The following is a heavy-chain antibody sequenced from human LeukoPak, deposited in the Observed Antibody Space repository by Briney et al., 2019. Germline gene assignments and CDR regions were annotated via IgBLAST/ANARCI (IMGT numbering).Heavy chain of an antibody. D-gene: IGHD3-22*01. Sequence: SETLSLTCAVYGGSFSGYYWSWIRQPPGKGLEWIGEINHSGSTNYNPSLKCRVTISVDTSKNQFSLKLSSVTAADTAVYYCARGQGLNDSSGYYFDYWGQGTLVTVSS. CDR1: GGSFSGYY. V-gene: IGHV4-34*01. CDR2: INHSGST. J-gene: IGHJ4*02. CDR3: ARGQGLNDSSGYYFDY.